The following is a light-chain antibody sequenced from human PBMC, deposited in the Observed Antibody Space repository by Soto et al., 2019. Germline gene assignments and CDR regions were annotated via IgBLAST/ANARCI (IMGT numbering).Light chain of an antibody. Sequence: ETVLTQSPSTLSLSPGERDTLSCRASQSVSSYLAWYQQKPGQAPRLLIYDASNRATGIPARFSGSGSGTDFTLTISSLEPEDFAVYYCQQRSNWHTFGQGTRLEIK. J-gene: IGKJ5*01. V-gene: IGKV3-11*01. CDR1: QSVSSY. CDR3: QQRSNWHT. CDR2: DAS.